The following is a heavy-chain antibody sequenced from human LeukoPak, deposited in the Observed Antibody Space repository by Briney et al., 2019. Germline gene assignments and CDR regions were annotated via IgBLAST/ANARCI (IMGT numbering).Heavy chain of an antibody. CDR2: ISTDGSST. V-gene: IGHV3-74*01. Sequence: GGSLRLSCAASGFTFSSYWMHLVRQAPGKGLVWVSRISTDGSSTSYADFVKGRFTISRDNAKNTLFLQMNSLRAEDTAVYYCARDFLWGSGSRWGQGTLVTVSS. CDR1: GFTFSSYW. CDR3: ARDFLWGSGSR. J-gene: IGHJ4*02. D-gene: IGHD3-10*01.